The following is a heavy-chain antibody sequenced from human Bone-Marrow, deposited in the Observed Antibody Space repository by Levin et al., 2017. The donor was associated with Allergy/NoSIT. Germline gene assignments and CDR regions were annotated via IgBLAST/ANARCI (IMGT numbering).Heavy chain of an antibody. D-gene: IGHD6-13*01. J-gene: IGHJ3*02. CDR2: INHSGST. CDR1: GGSFSGYY. CDR3: VWYPYDAFDI. Sequence: SQTLSLTCAVYGGSFSGYYWSWIRQPPGKGLEWIGEINHSGSTNYNPSLKSRVTISVDTSKNQFSLKLSSVTAADTAVYYCVWYPYDAFDIWGQGTMVTVSS. V-gene: IGHV4-34*01.